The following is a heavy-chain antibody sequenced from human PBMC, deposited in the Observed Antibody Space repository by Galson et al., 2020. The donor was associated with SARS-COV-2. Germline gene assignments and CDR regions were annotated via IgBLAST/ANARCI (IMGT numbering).Heavy chain of an antibody. CDR1: GYSFTSYW. Sequence: KIGESLKISCKGSGYSFTSYWIGWVRQMPGKGLEWMGIIYPGDSDTRYSPSFQGQVTISADKSISTAYLQWSSLKASDTAMYYCARGREYQLPEDYFDYWGQGTLVTVSS. J-gene: IGHJ4*02. CDR3: ARGREYQLPEDYFDY. D-gene: IGHD2-2*01. V-gene: IGHV5-51*01. CDR2: IYPGDSDT.